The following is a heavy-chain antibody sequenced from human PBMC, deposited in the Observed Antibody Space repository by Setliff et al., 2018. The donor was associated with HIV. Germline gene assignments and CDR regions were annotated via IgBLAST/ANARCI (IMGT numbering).Heavy chain of an antibody. CDR2: IYTSWSN. Sequence: RSDTLSLTCTVAGGSVSNSYGSWIRQHAGKGLQWIGRIYTSWSNNFNPSLKSRVTMSLDTSKNQFSLKLSSVTAADTAVDCCVQGSDSYYYFDYWGQGALVTLSS. J-gene: IGHJ4*02. CDR3: VQGSDSYYYFDY. V-gene: IGHV4-4*07. D-gene: IGHD1-26*01. CDR1: GGSVSNSY.